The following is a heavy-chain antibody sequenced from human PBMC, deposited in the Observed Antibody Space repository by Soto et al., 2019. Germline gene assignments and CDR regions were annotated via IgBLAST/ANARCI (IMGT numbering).Heavy chain of an antibody. D-gene: IGHD6-19*01. CDR2: ISFDGSNQ. CDR3: VRDPSPYTSGWYGIDF. CDR1: GFMFNAYG. Sequence: PGGSLRLSCAASGFMFNAYGMHWVRQAPGKGLEWVAVISFDGSNQYYEESVKGRFTISRDNSMDTVYLQMHSLRAEDTAVYFCVRDPSPYTSGWYGIDFWGLGTLVTVSS. V-gene: IGHV3-30*03. J-gene: IGHJ4*01.